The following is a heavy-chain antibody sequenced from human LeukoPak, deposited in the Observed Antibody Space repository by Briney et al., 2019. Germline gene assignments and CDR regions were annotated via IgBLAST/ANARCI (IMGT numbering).Heavy chain of an antibody. D-gene: IGHD3-10*01. J-gene: IGHJ5*02. CDR1: GGSFSGFY. CDR2: INHSGNT. Sequence: SETLSLTCAVYGGSFSGFYWSWVRQPPGKGLEWIGEINHSGNTHYNPSFQSRVTILVDTSRNQFSLKLTSVTAADAAVYYCARGPDSGSHFAWFDPWGQGTLVTVSS. V-gene: IGHV4-34*01. CDR3: ARGPDSGSHFAWFDP.